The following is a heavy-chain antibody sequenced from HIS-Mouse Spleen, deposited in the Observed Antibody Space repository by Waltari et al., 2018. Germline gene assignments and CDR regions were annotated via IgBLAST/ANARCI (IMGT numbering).Heavy chain of an antibody. Sequence: QVQLQESGPGLVKPSQTLSLTCTFSGGSIRRVGYYWSSIRQPPGKGLEWIGYIYYSGSTYYNPSLKSRVTISVDTSKNQFSLKLSSVTAADTAVYYCARSPYYDFWSGYSDNWFDPWGQGTLVTVSS. CDR3: ARSPYYDFWSGYSDNWFDP. CDR1: GGSIRRVGYY. CDR2: IYYSGST. V-gene: IGHV4-31*03. D-gene: IGHD3-3*01. J-gene: IGHJ5*02.